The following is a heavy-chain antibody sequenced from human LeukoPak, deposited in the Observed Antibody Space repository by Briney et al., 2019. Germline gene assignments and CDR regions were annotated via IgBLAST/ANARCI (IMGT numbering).Heavy chain of an antibody. V-gene: IGHV3-74*01. CDR1: GFTFSTYW. J-gene: IGHJ4*02. D-gene: IGHD3-10*01. Sequence: GGSLRLSCAASGFTFSTYWMHWVRQAPGQGLVWVSRINPDGSTTDYAGSVKGRFTISRDNAKNSLYLQMNSLRAEDTAVYYCARDALLWFGEFLYWGQGTLVTVSS. CDR2: INPDGSTT. CDR3: ARDALLWFGEFLY.